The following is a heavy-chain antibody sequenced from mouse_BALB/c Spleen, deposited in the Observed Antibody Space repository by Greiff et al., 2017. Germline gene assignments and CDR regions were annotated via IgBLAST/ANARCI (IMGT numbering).Heavy chain of an antibody. J-gene: IGHJ3*01. V-gene: IGHV3-8*02. CDR3: ARGYGSSSPFAY. D-gene: IGHD1-1*01. CDR2: ISYSGST. Sequence: EVKLQESGPSLVKPSQTLSLTCSVTGDSITSGYWNWIRKFPGNKLEYMGYISYSGSTYYNPSLKSRISITRDTSKNQYYLQLNSVTTEDTATYYCARGYGSSSPFAYWGQGTLVTVSA. CDR1: GDSITSGY.